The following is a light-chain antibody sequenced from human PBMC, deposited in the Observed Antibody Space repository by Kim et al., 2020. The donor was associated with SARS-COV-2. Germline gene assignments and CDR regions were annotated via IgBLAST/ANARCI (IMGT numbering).Light chain of an antibody. CDR1: QGIRND. V-gene: IGKV1-17*01. J-gene: IGKJ1*01. CDR3: LQRHAYPRT. CDR2: GAS. Sequence: ASLRDRVAITCRASQGIRNDLGWYQQKPGKAPTRLIYGASTLQSGVPSRFSGSGSGTEFTLTISSLQPEDFATYYCLQRHAYPRTFGQGTKVDIK.